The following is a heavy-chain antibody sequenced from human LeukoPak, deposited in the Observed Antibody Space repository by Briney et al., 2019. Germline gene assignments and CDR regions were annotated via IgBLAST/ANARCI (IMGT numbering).Heavy chain of an antibody. V-gene: IGHV3-23*01. D-gene: IGHD5-18*01. Sequence: PGGSLRLSCAASGFTFSSYAMSWVRQAPGKGLEWVSAISGSGGSTYYADSVKGRFTISRDNSKNTLYLQMNSLRDEDTDVYYCAKDSPVLYNYGLFDYWGQGTLVTVSS. CDR1: GFTFSSYA. CDR2: ISGSGGST. J-gene: IGHJ4*02. CDR3: AKDSPVLYNYGLFDY.